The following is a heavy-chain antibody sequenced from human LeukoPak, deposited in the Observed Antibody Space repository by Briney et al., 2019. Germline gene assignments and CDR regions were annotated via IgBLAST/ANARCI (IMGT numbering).Heavy chain of an antibody. CDR2: VSYDGSNQ. Sequence: RLSXXXXXFIXXXXAMXXXXXXXXXXLXXVAXVSYDGSNQYYPDSVKGRFTISRDNSKKTLYLQLNSLRADDTAVYYCAKTYCTSASCYYYYYYMDVWGKGTTVTVSS. CDR3: AKTYCTSASCYYYYYYMDV. J-gene: IGHJ6*03. D-gene: IGHD2-2*01. CDR1: XFIXXXXA. V-gene: IGHV3-30-3*02.